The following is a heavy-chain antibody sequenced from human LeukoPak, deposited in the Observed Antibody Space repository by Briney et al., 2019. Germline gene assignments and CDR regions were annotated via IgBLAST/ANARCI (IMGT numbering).Heavy chain of an antibody. J-gene: IGHJ4*02. D-gene: IGHD2-15*01. CDR1: GFTFSSWW. V-gene: IGHV4-34*01. CDR3: ARGKVVAATTFDY. Sequence: GSLRLSCAVSGFTFSSWWMTWVRQPPGKGLEWIGEINHSGSTNYNPSLKSRVTISVDTSKNQFSLKLSSVTAADTAVYYCARGKVVAATTFDYWGQGTLVTVSS. CDR2: INHSGST.